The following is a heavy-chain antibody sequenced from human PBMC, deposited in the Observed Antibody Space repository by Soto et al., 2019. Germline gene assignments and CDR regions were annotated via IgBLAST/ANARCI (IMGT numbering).Heavy chain of an antibody. D-gene: IGHD3-22*01. CDR1: GYTFTSYA. J-gene: IGHJ4*02. Sequence: ASVKVSCKASGYTFTSYAMHWVRQAPGQRXEWMGWINAGNGNTKYSQKFQGRVTITRDTSASTAYMELSSLRSEDTAVYYCARVYDYYDSSGYYSTGDYWGQGTLVTVSS. CDR3: ARVYDYYDSSGYYSTGDY. CDR2: INAGNGNT. V-gene: IGHV1-3*01.